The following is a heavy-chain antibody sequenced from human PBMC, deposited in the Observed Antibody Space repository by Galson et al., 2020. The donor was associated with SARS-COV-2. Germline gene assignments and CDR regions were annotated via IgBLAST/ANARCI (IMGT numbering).Heavy chain of an antibody. CDR3: ARMYYYDSSAYNFEY. J-gene: IGHJ4*02. CDR1: GGSISSYY. Sequence: SETLSLTCTVSGGSISSYYWRWIRQSAGKGLEWIGRIYSSGSTNYNPSLKSRVTMSVDTSKNQFSLKLSSVTAADTAVYYCARMYYYDSSAYNFEYWGQGTLVTVSS. V-gene: IGHV4-4*07. D-gene: IGHD3-22*01. CDR2: IYSSGST.